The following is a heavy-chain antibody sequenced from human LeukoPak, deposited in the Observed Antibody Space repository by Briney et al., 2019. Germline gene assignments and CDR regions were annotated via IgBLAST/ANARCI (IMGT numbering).Heavy chain of an antibody. CDR1: GFTFSSYA. V-gene: IGHV3-23*01. CDR2: ISSSGGST. D-gene: IGHD3-3*01. CDR3: ATTFYDFWSGYPGY. Sequence: GGSLRLFCAASGFTFSSYAMSWVRQAPGKGLEWVSGISSSGGSTYYADSVKGRFTLSRDNSNNTLYLQMNSLRAEDTAVYYCATTFYDFWSGYPGYWGQGTLVTVSS. J-gene: IGHJ4*02.